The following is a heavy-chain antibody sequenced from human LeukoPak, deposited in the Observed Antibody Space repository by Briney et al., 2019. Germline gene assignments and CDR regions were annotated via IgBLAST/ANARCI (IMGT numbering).Heavy chain of an antibody. J-gene: IGHJ4*02. D-gene: IGHD6-13*01. CDR3: ARKGRGYSSRLDY. V-gene: IGHV4-31*03. CDR2: IYYSGST. Sequence: PSETLSLTCTVSGGSISSGGYYWSWIRQHPGKGLEWIGYIYYSGSTYYNPSLKSRVTISVDTSKNQFSLKLSSVTAADTAVYYCARKGRGYSSRLDYWGQGTLVTVSS. CDR1: GGSISSGGYY.